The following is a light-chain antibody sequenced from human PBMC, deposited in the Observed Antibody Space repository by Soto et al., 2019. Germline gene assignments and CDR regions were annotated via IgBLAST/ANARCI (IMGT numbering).Light chain of an antibody. CDR3: QQSYSTPRT. CDR1: QSITNY. Sequence: IQMTQSPSSLSASLGDIVTITFRSSQSITNYLNWYQQKPGKAPKVLIYAASSLQSGVPSRFSGSGSGTDFTLTISSLQPEDFATYYCQQSYSTPRTFGQGTRLEIK. CDR2: AAS. J-gene: IGKJ5*01. V-gene: IGKV1-39*01.